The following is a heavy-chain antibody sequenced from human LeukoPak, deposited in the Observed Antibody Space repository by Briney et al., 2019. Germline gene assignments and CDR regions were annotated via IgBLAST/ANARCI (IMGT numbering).Heavy chain of an antibody. CDR1: GYTFGIYN. J-gene: IGHJ4*02. V-gene: IGHV1-46*01. D-gene: IGHD6-13*01. CDR3: AREGVAGTGLDY. Sequence: ASVKVSCKASGYTFGIYNMHWVRQAPGQGLEWMGIINPSGGTSYAQKLQGRITMTRDTSTVCMELSSLRSEDTAFYYCAREGVAGTGLDYWGQGTLVTVSS. CDR2: INPSGGT.